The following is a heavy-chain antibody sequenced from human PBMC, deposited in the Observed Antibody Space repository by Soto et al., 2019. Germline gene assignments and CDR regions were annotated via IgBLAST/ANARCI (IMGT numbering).Heavy chain of an antibody. V-gene: IGHV6-1*01. Sequence: SQTLSLTCAISGDSVSSNSAAWNWIRQSPSRGLEWLGRTYYRSRWYRDYAGSVKSRITINPDTSKNQFSLQLNSVTPDDTAVYFCGRDLNAAIDYWGQGTLVTVSS. CDR3: GRDLNAAIDY. CDR2: TYYRSRWYR. D-gene: IGHD6-13*01. J-gene: IGHJ4*02. CDR1: GDSVSSNSAA.